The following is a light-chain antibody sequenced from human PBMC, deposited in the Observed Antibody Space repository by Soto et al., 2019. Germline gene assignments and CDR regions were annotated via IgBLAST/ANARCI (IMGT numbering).Light chain of an antibody. CDR2: DAS. CDR3: QQSETYPLT. CDR1: QTISTW. Sequence: DIQMTQSPSTLSASVRDRVTITCRASQTISTWLAWYQHKPGKAPNLLFYDASTLMSGVPSRFSGSGSGTEFTLTISSLQPGDFATYYCQQSETYPLTFGQGTRLEIK. V-gene: IGKV1-5*01. J-gene: IGKJ5*01.